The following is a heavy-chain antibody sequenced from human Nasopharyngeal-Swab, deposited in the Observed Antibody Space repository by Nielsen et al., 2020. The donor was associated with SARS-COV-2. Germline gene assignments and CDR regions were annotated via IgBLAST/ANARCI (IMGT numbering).Heavy chain of an antibody. CDR2: INSDGSST. D-gene: IGHD4-11*01. V-gene: IGHV3-74*01. CDR3: ARERVGGYSDYCYFDY. Sequence: WIRQPPGKGLVWVSRINSDGSSTSYADSVKGRFTISRDNAKNTLYLQMNSLRAEDTAVYYCARERVGGYSDYCYFDYWGQGTLVTVSS. J-gene: IGHJ4*02.